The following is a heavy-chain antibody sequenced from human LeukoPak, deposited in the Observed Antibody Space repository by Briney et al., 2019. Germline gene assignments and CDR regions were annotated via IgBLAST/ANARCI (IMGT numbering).Heavy chain of an antibody. V-gene: IGHV4-38-2*01. CDR2: IYHSGYP. CDR3: ARTQPSGIVGATTQFDY. J-gene: IGHJ4*02. D-gene: IGHD1-26*01. Sequence: SETLSLTCAVSGYSISSGYYWGWIRQPPGKGLEWIGSIYHSGYPYYNPSLKSRVTMSVDTSKNLFSLELTSVTAADTAVYYCARTQPSGIVGATTQFDYWGQGTLVTVSS. CDR1: GYSISSGYY.